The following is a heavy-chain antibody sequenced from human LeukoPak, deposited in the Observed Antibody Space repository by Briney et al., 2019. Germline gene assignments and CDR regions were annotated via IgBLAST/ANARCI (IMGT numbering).Heavy chain of an antibody. CDR2: ISSSSSSI. D-gene: IGHD4-23*01. V-gene: IGHV3-48*01. CDR1: GFTFSSYG. CDR3: ARDFGSGRRWFDY. J-gene: IGHJ4*02. Sequence: GGSLRLSCAASGFTFSSYGMNWVRQAPGRGLEWVSYISSSSSSIYYPDSVKGRFTISRDNAKNSLYLQMNSLRAEDTAVYYCARDFGSGRRWFDYWGRGTLVTVPS.